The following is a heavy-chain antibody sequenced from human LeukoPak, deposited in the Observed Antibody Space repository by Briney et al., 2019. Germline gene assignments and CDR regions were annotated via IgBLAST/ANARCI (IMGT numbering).Heavy chain of an antibody. J-gene: IGHJ4*02. D-gene: IGHD4-17*01. Sequence: SETLSLTCTVSGGSISGSSYYWGWIRQPPGKGLEWIGSIYYSGSTNYNPSLKSRVTISVDTSKNQFSLKLSSVTAADTAVYYCAREDYGDYFDYWGQGTLVTVSS. CDR2: IYYSGST. V-gene: IGHV4-39*07. CDR1: GGSISGSSYY. CDR3: AREDYGDYFDY.